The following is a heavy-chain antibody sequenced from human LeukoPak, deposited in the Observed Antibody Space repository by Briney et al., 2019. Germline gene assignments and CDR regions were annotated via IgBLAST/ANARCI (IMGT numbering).Heavy chain of an antibody. CDR2: IKRDGSEK. Sequence: GGSLRLSCAASGFTFTDYWMSWVRQAPGKGLEWVANIKRDGSEKYYVDSVKGRFTISRDNPKKSVYLQMNSLRAEDTAIYNCARDVSVSGMDVWGQGTTVIVSS. V-gene: IGHV3-7*01. CDR3: ARDVSVSGMDV. J-gene: IGHJ6*02. D-gene: IGHD5/OR15-5a*01. CDR1: GFTFTDYW.